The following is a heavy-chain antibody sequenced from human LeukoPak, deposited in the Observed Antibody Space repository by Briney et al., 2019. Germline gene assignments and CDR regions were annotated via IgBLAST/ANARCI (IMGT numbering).Heavy chain of an antibody. CDR1: GFTFSSYS. CDR2: ISSSSSYI. CDR3: ARSAAMFVLDTFGI. V-gene: IGHV3-21*01. J-gene: IGHJ3*02. Sequence: GGSLRLSCAASGFTFSSYSMNWVRQAPGKGLEWVSSISSSSSYIYYADSVKGRFTISRDNAKNSLYLQMNSLRAEDTAVYYCARSAAMFVLDTFGIGGQGTMVTVSS. D-gene: IGHD2-2*01.